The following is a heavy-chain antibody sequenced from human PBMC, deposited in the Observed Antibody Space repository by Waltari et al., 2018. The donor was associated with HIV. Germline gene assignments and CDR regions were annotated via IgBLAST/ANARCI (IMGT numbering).Heavy chain of an antibody. V-gene: IGHV3-30*01. Sequence: QGQLVESGGALVQPGKSLILSCSASGFPLRNYAMHWVRQAPGKGLEWVSVISHDGSNDKYGDSVKGRFTISRDNSKNTLYLEMNALRAEDTAVYYCARVGYGDYLEYWGQGTLVIVSS. CDR2: ISHDGSND. CDR3: ARVGYGDYLEY. D-gene: IGHD4-17*01. CDR1: GFPLRNYA. J-gene: IGHJ4*02.